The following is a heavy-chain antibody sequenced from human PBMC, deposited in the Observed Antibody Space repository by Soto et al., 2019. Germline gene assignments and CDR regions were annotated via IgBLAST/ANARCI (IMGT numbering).Heavy chain of an antibody. Sequence: QVQLEQSGAEVKKSGASVKVSCKASGYIFSTHGINWVRQAPGQGLEWMGWINPYNGKTNYAQKFQGRVTMTTETSTKTAYMELRSLRSDVTAVYYCAKVQIVVVVGGTPSDYWGQGTLVTVSS. CDR1: GYIFSTHG. CDR3: AKVQIVVVVGGTPSDY. V-gene: IGHV1-18*01. J-gene: IGHJ4*02. D-gene: IGHD2-15*01. CDR2: INPYNGKT.